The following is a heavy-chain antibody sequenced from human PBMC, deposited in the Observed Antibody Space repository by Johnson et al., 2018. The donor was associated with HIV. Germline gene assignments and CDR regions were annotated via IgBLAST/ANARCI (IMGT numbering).Heavy chain of an antibody. CDR3: AKSDSAYDAFDL. D-gene: IGHD3-22*01. CDR1: AFTFSSYG. CDR2: IRYDGSNK. J-gene: IGHJ3*01. Sequence: QVQLVESGGGVVQPGGSLRLSCAASAFTFSSYGMHWVRQAPGKGLEWVAFIRYDGSNKYYADSVKGRFSISRDNSKNTLYLQMNSLRAEDTAVYYCAKSDSAYDAFDLWGQGTLVTVSS. V-gene: IGHV3-30*02.